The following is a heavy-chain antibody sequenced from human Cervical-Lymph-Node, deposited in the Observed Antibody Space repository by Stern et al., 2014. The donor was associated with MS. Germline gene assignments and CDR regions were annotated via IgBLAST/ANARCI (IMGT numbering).Heavy chain of an antibody. J-gene: IGHJ4*02. V-gene: IGHV3-7*01. Sequence: EVQLVESGGGLFQPGGSLRLSCAASGFTFSNHWMNWVRQAPGKGLEWVANIKQDGSEDYYVDSVKGRFTISRDNAKNSLYLQMNSLRAEDTAVYYCSRGLQGGFWGQGTLVTVSS. CDR2: IKQDGSED. CDR1: GFTFSNHW. CDR3: SRGLQGGF. D-gene: IGHD6-25*01.